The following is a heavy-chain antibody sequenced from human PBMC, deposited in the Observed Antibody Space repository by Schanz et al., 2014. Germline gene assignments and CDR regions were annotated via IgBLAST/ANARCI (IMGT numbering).Heavy chain of an antibody. CDR3: ARGYGDSPTDS. Sequence: QVQLVQSGAEVKKPGASVKVSCKASGYTFTSYGINWVRQAPGQGLEWMGWINPNSGTTNYAQKFQGWVTMTTDTSTGTAYMELSGLRSEDTAVYYCARGYGDSPTDSWGQGTLVTVSS. D-gene: IGHD4-17*01. J-gene: IGHJ4*02. CDR2: INPNSGTT. V-gene: IGHV1-18*01. CDR1: GYTFTSYG.